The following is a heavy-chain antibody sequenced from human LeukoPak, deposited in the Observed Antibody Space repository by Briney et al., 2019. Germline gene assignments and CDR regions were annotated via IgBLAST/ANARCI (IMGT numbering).Heavy chain of an antibody. CDR3: ARGVTGTTIVVVTALNWFDP. CDR1: GGSISSSSYY. V-gene: IGHV4-39*07. D-gene: IGHD3-22*01. CDR2: IYYSGST. J-gene: IGHJ5*02. Sequence: SETLSLTCTVSGGSISSSSYYWGWIRQPPGKGLEWIGSIYYSGSTYYNPSLKSRVTISVDTSKNQFSLKLSSVTAADTAVYYCARGVTGTTIVVVTALNWFDPWGQGTLVTVSS.